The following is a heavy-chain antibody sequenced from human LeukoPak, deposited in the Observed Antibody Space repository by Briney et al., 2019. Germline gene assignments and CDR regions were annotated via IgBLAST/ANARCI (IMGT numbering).Heavy chain of an antibody. CDR1: GFTFSNAW. V-gene: IGHV3-15*01. CDR2: IKSKTDGGTT. CDR3: TTTLPHFDILTGYYGGYFDY. Sequence: GESLRLSCAASGFTFSNAWMSWVRQAPGKGLEWVGRIKSKTDGGTTDYAAPVKSRFTISRDDSKNTLYLQMNSLKTEDTAAYYCTTTLPHFDILTGYYGGYFDYWGQGSLVTVSS. J-gene: IGHJ4*02. D-gene: IGHD3-9*01.